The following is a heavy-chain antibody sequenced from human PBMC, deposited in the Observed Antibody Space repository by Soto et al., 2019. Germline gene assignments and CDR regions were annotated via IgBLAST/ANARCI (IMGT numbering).Heavy chain of an antibody. D-gene: IGHD2-15*01. J-gene: IGHJ6*02. CDR3: ATASGSTYGGPYYPYGLDV. CDR2: IYYSGST. Sequence: PSETLSLTCTVSGGSISSYYWSWIRQPPGKGLEWIGYIYYSGSTKYNPSLKSRVTMSVDTSKNQFSLKVSSVTAADTAVYYCATASGSTYGGPYYPYGLDVWGQGTTVTVSS. CDR1: GGSISSYY. V-gene: IGHV4-59*08.